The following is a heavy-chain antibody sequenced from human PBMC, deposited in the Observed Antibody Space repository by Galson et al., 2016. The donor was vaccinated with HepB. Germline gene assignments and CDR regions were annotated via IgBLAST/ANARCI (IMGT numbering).Heavy chain of an antibody. CDR3: VTGRGVLRFFDWSY. Sequence: SVKVSCKVSGSTLSELSVHWVRQAPGKGLEWLGGFDPEDGDMIYAQKFQGRVTMTEDTSTDTGYMELSRLTSEDTAVYFCVTGRGVLRFFDWSYWGHGTQVTVSS. D-gene: IGHD3-9*01. CDR2: FDPEDGDM. J-gene: IGHJ4*01. V-gene: IGHV1-24*01. CDR1: GSTLSELS.